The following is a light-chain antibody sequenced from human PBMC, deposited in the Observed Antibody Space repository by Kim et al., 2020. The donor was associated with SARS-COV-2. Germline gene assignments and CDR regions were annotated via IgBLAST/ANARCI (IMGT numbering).Light chain of an antibody. Sequence: QSALTQPRSVSGSPGQSVTISCTGTSSDVGGYNYVSWYQQHPGKAPKLIIYDVTKRPSGVPDRFSGSKSGNTASLTISGLQAEDEADYYCCSYAGSYALIFGGWTKLTVL. CDR2: DVT. V-gene: IGLV2-11*01. J-gene: IGLJ2*01. CDR3: CSYAGSYALI. CDR1: SSDVGGYNY.